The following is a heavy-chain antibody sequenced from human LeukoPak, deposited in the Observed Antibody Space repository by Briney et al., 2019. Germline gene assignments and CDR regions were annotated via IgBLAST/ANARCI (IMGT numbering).Heavy chain of an antibody. Sequence: PGGSLRLSCAASGFTFSSYAMSWVRQAPGKGLEWVSAISGSGGSTYYADPVKGRFTISRDNSKNTLYLQMNSLRAEDTAVYYCAKCAVTDGREAEYFQHWGQGTLVTVSS. CDR3: AKCAVTDGREAEYFQH. CDR1: GFTFSSYA. J-gene: IGHJ1*01. CDR2: ISGSGGST. D-gene: IGHD2-21*02. V-gene: IGHV3-23*01.